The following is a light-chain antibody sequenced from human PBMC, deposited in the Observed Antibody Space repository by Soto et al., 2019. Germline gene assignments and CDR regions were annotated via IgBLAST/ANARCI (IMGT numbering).Light chain of an antibody. CDR3: GTWDSSLSADVV. CDR1: SSNIGNNY. V-gene: IGLV1-51*01. Sequence: QSVLTQPPSVSAAPGQKFTISCSGSSSNIGNNYVSWYQQLPGTAPKLLIYDNNKRPSGIPDRFSGSKSGTSATLGITGLQTGDEADYYCGTWDSSLSADVVFGGRTKLTVL. J-gene: IGLJ2*01. CDR2: DNN.